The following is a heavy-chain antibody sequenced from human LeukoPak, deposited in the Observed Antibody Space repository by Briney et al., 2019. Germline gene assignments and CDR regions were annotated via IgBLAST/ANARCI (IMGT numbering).Heavy chain of an antibody. J-gene: IGHJ3*02. CDR3: ARDGMITAYAFDI. D-gene: IGHD3-16*01. V-gene: IGHV3-11*04. CDR1: GFTFSDYY. CDR2: ISSSGSTI. Sequence: ETGGSLRLSCAASGFTFSDYYMSWIRQAPGRGLEWVSYISSSGSTIYYADSLKGRFTISRDNAKNSLYLQMNSLRAEDTAVYYCARDGMITAYAFDIWGQGTMVTVSS.